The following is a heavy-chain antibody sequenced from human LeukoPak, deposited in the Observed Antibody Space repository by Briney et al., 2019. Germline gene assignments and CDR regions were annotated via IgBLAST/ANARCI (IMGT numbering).Heavy chain of an antibody. CDR3: AKTGGYCSSTSCPQEDV. CDR2: IRYDGSNK. J-gene: IGHJ6*04. D-gene: IGHD2-2*03. Sequence: QSGGSLRLSRAASGFTFSSYGMHWVRQAPGKGLEWVAFIRYDGSNKYYADSVKGRFTISRDNSKNTLYLQMNSLRAEDTAVYYCAKTGGYCSSTSCPQEDVWGKGTTVTVSS. V-gene: IGHV3-30*02. CDR1: GFTFSSYG.